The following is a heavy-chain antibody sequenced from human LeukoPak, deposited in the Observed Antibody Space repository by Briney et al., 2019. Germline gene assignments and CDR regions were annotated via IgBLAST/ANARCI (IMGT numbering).Heavy chain of an antibody. CDR2: IYYSGST. CDR3: ARGRSSGWYKDYYYYYGMDV. J-gene: IGHJ6*02. D-gene: IGHD6-19*01. Sequence: SETLSLTCTVSGGSISSGGYYWSWIRPHPGKGLEWIGYIYYSGSTYYNPSLKSRVTISVDTSKNQFSLKLSSVTAADTAVYYCARGRSSGWYKDYYYYYGMDVWGQGTTVTVSS. V-gene: IGHV4-31*03. CDR1: GGSISSGGYY.